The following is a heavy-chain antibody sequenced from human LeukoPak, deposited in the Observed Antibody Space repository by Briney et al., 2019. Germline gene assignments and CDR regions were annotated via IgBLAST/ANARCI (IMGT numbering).Heavy chain of an antibody. V-gene: IGHV4-39*07. CDR1: GGSISSSSYY. Sequence: SETLSLTCTVSGGSISSSSYYWGWIRQSPGKGLEWIGNIYYSGSTYYNPSLKSRVTISVDTSKNQFSLKLSSVTAADTAVYYCARGRRSLLAVAAARYFDYWGQGTLVTVSS. CDR3: ARGRRSLLAVAAARYFDY. J-gene: IGHJ4*02. CDR2: IYYSGST. D-gene: IGHD6-19*01.